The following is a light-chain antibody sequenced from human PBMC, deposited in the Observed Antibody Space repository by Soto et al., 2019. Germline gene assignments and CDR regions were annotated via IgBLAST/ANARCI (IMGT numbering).Light chain of an antibody. CDR1: QSISTW. CDR3: QQYNTYSRT. V-gene: IGKV1-5*03. Sequence: DIQMTQSPSTLSAFVGETVTITCRASQSISTWLAWYQQKPGKAPKLLIYKASTLQSGVPSRFSGTGSGTDFSLTISSLQPDDFATYYYQQYNTYSRTFGQGTRVEV. J-gene: IGKJ1*01. CDR2: KAS.